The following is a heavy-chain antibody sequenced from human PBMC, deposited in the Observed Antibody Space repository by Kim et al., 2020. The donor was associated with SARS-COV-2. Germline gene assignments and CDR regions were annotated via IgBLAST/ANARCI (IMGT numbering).Heavy chain of an antibody. V-gene: IGHV4-59*08. J-gene: IGHJ4*02. CDR3: ARLISGRFDY. D-gene: IGHD2-15*01. CDR2: SN. Sequence: SNNYNPSLKSRVTISVDTSKNQFSLKLSSVTAADTAVYYCARLISGRFDYWGQGTLVTVSS.